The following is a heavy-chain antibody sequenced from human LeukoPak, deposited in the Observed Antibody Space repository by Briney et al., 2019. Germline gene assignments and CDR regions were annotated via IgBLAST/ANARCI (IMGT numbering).Heavy chain of an antibody. CDR3: AKGQWELLYYFDY. V-gene: IGHV3-9*01. CDR1: GFTFDDYA. Sequence: GWSLRLSCAASGFTFDDYAMHWVRQAPGKGLEGVSGICWNSGSIGYADSVKGRFTISRDNAKNSLYLQMNSLRAEDTALYYCAKGQWELLYYFDYWGQGTLVTVSS. D-gene: IGHD1-26*01. J-gene: IGHJ4*02. CDR2: ICWNSGSI.